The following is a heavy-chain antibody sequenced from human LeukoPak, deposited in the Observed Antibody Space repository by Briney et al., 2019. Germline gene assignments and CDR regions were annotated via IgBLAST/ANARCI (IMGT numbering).Heavy chain of an antibody. J-gene: IGHJ4*02. CDR1: GFIFEDYA. V-gene: IGHV3-9*01. D-gene: IGHD4/OR15-4a*01. CDR3: AKDISFDYGGAPDS. CDR2: ISWDSGSI. Sequence: PGGSLRLSCEASGFIFEDYAMHWVRQAPGKGLEWVSCISWDSGSIGYADSVRGRFIISRDNANNSLYLHMNSLKPDDTALYYCAKDISFDYGGAPDSWGQGTLVTVPS.